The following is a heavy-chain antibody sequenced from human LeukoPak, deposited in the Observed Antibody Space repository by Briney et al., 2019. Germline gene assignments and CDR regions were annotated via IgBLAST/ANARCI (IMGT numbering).Heavy chain of an antibody. CDR3: AKRIQTAMATGY. Sequence: GGSLKLSCAASGFTFSNSALSWVRQAPGKGLEWVSDISGSGGSTYYADSVKGRFTISRDNSKNTLYLQMNSLRAEDTAVYYCAKRIQTAMATGYWGQGTLVTVSS. D-gene: IGHD5-18*01. J-gene: IGHJ4*02. CDR2: ISGSGGST. V-gene: IGHV3-23*01. CDR1: GFTFSNSA.